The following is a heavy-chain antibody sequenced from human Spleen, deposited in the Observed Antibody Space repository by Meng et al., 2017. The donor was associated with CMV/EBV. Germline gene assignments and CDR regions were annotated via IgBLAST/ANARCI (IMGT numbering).Heavy chain of an antibody. V-gene: IGHV1-2*02. Sequence: ASVKVSCKASGYTFTAYYIHWVQQAPGQGLEWMGWINPNNGGTNYAQKFQGRVTMTRDTSISTAYMELSRLRSDDTAVYYCARTRGKYYYDSSGYSPWAFDIWGQGTMVTVSS. CDR2: INPNNGGT. CDR1: GYTFTAYY. D-gene: IGHD3-22*01. CDR3: ARTRGKYYYDSSGYSPWAFDI. J-gene: IGHJ3*02.